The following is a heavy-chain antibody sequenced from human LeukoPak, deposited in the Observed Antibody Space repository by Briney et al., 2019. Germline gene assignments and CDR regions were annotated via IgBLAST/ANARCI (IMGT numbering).Heavy chain of an antibody. J-gene: IGHJ5*02. CDR3: ARVSRREYSSSPKFDP. V-gene: IGHV1-46*01. CDR1: GYTFTSYY. D-gene: IGHD6-6*01. Sequence: ASVKVSCKASGYTFTSYYMHWVRRAPGQGLEWMGIINPSGGSTSYAQKFQGRVTMTRDTSTSTVYMELSSLRSEDTAVYYCARVSRREYSSSPKFDPWGQGTLVTVSS. CDR2: INPSGGST.